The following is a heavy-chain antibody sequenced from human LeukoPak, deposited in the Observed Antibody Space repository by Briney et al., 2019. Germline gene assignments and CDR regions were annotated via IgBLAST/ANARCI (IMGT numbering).Heavy chain of an antibody. CDR1: GFTFRDYT. D-gene: IGHD2-2*01. J-gene: IGHJ4*02. V-gene: IGHV3-21*01. Sequence: GGSLRLSCEASGFTFRDYTTNWVRQAPGKGLEWVSAISKSGTYIKYADSVKGRFTVSRDSAKNSLFLQMNSLRVEDTAVYYCAREVVIVVEPAANTIDYWGQGTRVTVSS. CDR2: ISKSGTYI. CDR3: AREVVIVVEPAANTIDY.